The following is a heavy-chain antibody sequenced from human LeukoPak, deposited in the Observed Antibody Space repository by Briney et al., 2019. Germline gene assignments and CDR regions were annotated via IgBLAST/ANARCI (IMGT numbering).Heavy chain of an antibody. CDR2: ISGSGGST. D-gene: IGHD5-24*01. J-gene: IGHJ4*02. CDR1: GFTFSTYG. V-gene: IGHV3-23*01. Sequence: GGSLRLSSAASGFTFSTYGMTWVRQAPGRGLEWVSGISGSGGSTYYADSVKGRFTISRDNSKNTLYLQMNSLRAEDTAVYYCVRRDGYNKWGQGTLVTVSS. CDR3: VRRDGYNK.